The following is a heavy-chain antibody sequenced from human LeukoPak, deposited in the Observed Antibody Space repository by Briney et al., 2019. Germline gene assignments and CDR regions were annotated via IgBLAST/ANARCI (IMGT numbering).Heavy chain of an antibody. V-gene: IGHV4-59*12. CDR3: AREVIVATTNYYYYYYMDV. CDR1: GGSISSYY. J-gene: IGHJ6*03. CDR2: IYYSGST. Sequence: SGTLSLTCAVSGGSISSYYWSWTRQPPGKGLEWIGYIYYSGSTNYNPSLKSRVTMPVDTSKNQFSLKLSSVTAADTAVYYCAREVIVATTNYYYYYYMDVWGKGTTVTISS. D-gene: IGHD5-12*01.